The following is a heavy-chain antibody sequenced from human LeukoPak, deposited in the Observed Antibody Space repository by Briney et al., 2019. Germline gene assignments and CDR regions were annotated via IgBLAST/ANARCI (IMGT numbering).Heavy chain of an antibody. Sequence: GGSLTLSCAASGFAFYNFALSWVRQAPGKGLEWVSAISGSGGSTHYADFVKGRFTMSRDNSKSTLFLQMNSLRAEDTGVYYCAKDQDILVVPAAINYWGQGTLVTVSS. CDR2: ISGSGGST. CDR3: AKDQDILVVPAAINY. V-gene: IGHV3-23*01. J-gene: IGHJ4*02. D-gene: IGHD2-2*02. CDR1: GFAFYNFA.